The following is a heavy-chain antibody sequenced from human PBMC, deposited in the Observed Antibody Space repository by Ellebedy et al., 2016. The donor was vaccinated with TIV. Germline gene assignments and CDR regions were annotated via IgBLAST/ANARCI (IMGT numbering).Heavy chain of an antibody. V-gene: IGHV4-34*01. D-gene: IGHD3-10*01. CDR3: AGDATFFTHRFDY. CDR2: INHSGGT. Sequence: MPSETLSLTCAVYGGSFSNYYWNWIRQSPGKGLEWIGEINHSGGTNYNPSLKSRVTISMDRSKNQVSLRLTSVTAADTAVYYCAGDATFFTHRFDYWGQGTLVTVSS. J-gene: IGHJ4*02. CDR1: GGSFSNYY.